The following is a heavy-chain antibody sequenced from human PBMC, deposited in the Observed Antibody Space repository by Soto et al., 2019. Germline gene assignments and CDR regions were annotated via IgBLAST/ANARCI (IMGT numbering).Heavy chain of an antibody. CDR3: VNDFIFRTGGDC. CDR1: GFTFSNYA. J-gene: IGHJ4*02. D-gene: IGHD3-9*01. Sequence: EVQLLESGGDLVQPGGYLRLSCAASGFTFSNYAMGWVRQAPGKGLEWVAVISGSGGSIYYPDSMQGRFTISRDNSKNTVSLQMSSLRAEDTAMYYCVNDFIFRTGGDCWGRGTLVTVSS. V-gene: IGHV3-23*01. CDR2: ISGSGGSI.